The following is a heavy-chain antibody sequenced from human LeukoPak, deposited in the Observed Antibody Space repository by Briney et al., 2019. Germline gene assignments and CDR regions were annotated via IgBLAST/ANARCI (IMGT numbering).Heavy chain of an antibody. V-gene: IGHV1-18*03. D-gene: IGHD4-17*01. CDR3: AGATVLGGTSVT. CDR2: ISVNNGKI. J-gene: IGHJ5*02. Sequence: ASVKVSCKASGYPLGRYGIRWVSQAPGQGVEWMVGISVNNGKINHEQKFKGRVTMTTATSTSSDYMELRSLRPGDMAIYHCAGATVLGGTSVTWGQGTLVTASS. CDR1: GYPLGRYG.